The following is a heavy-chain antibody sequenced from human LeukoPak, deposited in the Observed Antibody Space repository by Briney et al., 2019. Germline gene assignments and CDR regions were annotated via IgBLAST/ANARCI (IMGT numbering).Heavy chain of an antibody. V-gene: IGHV3-23*01. J-gene: IGHJ6*02. CDR3: AKVQYVYFGSGSYDIDV. CDR2: ISGNGNST. Sequence: GGSLRLSCAASGFTFRSYAMSWVRQAPGKGLEWVSAISGNGNSTYYADSVKGRFTISRDNSKNTLYLQMNSLSAEDTAIYYCAKVQYVYFGSGSYDIDVWGQGTPVTVSS. CDR1: GFTFRSYA. D-gene: IGHD3-10*01.